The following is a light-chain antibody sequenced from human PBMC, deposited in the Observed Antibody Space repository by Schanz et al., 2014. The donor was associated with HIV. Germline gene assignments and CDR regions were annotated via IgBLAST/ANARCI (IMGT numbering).Light chain of an antibody. CDR3: QQYSNWPPMT. Sequence: EIVLTQSPATLSLSPGERATLSCRASQTVSSSLAWYQQKPGQAPRLLIYGASTRATGIPARFSGSGSGTEFTLTIGSLQSEDFAVYYCQQYSNWPPMTFGGGTKVEIK. CDR1: QTVSSS. V-gene: IGKV3-15*01. J-gene: IGKJ4*01. CDR2: GAS.